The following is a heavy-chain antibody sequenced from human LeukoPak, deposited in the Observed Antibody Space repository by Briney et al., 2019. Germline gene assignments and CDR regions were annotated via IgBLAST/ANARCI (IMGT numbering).Heavy chain of an antibody. J-gene: IGHJ4*02. CDR1: GGSISSSSYY. CDR3: ATHSSGWPYYFDY. V-gene: IGHV4-39*01. Sequence: SETLSLTCTVPGGSISSSSYYWGWIRQPPGKGLEWIGSIYYSGSTYYNPSLKSRVAISADTSKNQSSLRLSSVTAADTAVYYCATHSSGWPYYFDYWGQGTLVTVSS. CDR2: IYYSGST. D-gene: IGHD6-19*01.